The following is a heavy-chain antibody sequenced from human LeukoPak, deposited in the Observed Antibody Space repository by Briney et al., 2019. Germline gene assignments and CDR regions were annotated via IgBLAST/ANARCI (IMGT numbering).Heavy chain of an antibody. CDR1: GYTFTSYG. Sequence: GASAKVSCKASGYTFTSYGISWVRQAPGQGREWMGWISAYNGKTNYAQKLQGRVTMTTDTSTSTAYMELRSLRSDDTAVYYCARFYGGYCSSTSCHSQDWYFDLWGRGTLVTVSS. D-gene: IGHD2-2*01. CDR3: ARFYGGYCSSTSCHSQDWYFDL. CDR2: ISAYNGKT. V-gene: IGHV1-18*01. J-gene: IGHJ2*01.